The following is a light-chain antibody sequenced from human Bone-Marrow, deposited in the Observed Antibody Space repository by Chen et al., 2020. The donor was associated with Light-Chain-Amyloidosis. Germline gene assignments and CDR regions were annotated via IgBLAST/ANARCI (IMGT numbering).Light chain of an antibody. J-gene: IGLJ2*01. CDR1: DLPTKY. V-gene: IGLV3-25*03. CDR2: RDT. Sequence: SYELTQPPSVSVSPGQTPMVTCSGDDLPTKYAYWYQQKPVQAPVLVIHRDTERPSGISERFSVSSSGTTATLTISGVQAEDEADYHCQSADSSGTYEVIFGGGTKLTVL. CDR3: QSADSSGTYEVI.